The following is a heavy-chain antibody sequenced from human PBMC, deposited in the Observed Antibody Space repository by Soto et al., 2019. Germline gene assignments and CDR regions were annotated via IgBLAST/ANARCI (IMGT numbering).Heavy chain of an antibody. J-gene: IGHJ4*02. Sequence: SETLSLTCAVYGGSFSGYYWSWIRQPPGKGLEWIGEINHSGGTNYNPSLKSRVTISVDTSKNQFSLKLSSVTAADTAVYYCARARPPYDYVWGSSQYYFDYWGQGTLVTVSS. V-gene: IGHV4-34*01. CDR3: ARARPPYDYVWGSSQYYFDY. D-gene: IGHD3-16*01. CDR2: INHSGGT. CDR1: GGSFSGYY.